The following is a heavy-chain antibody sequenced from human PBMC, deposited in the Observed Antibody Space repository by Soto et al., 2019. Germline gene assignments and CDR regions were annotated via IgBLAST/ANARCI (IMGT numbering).Heavy chain of an antibody. V-gene: IGHV4-31*03. D-gene: IGHD2-15*01. J-gene: IGHJ5*02. CDR2: IYYSGST. CDR1: CGSISSGGYY. CDR3: ARVVVVVVAAIHWFDP. Sequence: TLSLTCTVSCGSISSGGYYWSWIRQHPGKGLEWIGYIYYSGSTYYNPSLKSRVTISVDTSKNQLSLKLSSVTAADTAVYYCARVVVVVVAAIHWFDPWGQGTLVTVSS.